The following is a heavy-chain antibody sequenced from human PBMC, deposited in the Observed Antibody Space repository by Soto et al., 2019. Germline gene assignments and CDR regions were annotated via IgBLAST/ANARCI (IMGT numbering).Heavy chain of an antibody. V-gene: IGHV4-34*01. D-gene: IGHD2-2*01. J-gene: IGHJ5*02. CDR2: INHSGST. Sequence: PSETLSLTCAVYGGSFSGYYWSWIRQPPGKGLEWIGEINHSGSTNYNPSLKSRVTISVDTSKNQFSLKLSSVTAADTAVYYCARGSYCSSTSCYQPYNWFDPWGQGTLVTAPQ. CDR1: GGSFSGYY. CDR3: ARGSYCSSTSCYQPYNWFDP.